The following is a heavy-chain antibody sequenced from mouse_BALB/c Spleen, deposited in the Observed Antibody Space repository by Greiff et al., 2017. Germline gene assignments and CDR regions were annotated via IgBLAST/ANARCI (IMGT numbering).Heavy chain of an antibody. V-gene: IGHV5-4*02. CDR2: ISDGGSYT. Sequence: EVQLVESGGGLVKPGGSLKLSCAASGFTFSDYYMYWVRQTPEKRLEWVATISDGGSYTYYPDSVKGRFTISRDNAKNNLYLQMSSLKSEDTAMYYCARGGYGYLDYWGQGTTLTVSS. J-gene: IGHJ2*01. CDR3: ARGGYGYLDY. CDR1: GFTFSDYY. D-gene: IGHD2-10*02.